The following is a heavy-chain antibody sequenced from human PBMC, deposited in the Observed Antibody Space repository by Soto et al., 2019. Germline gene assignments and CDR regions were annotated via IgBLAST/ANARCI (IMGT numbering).Heavy chain of an antibody. V-gene: IGHV4-34*01. CDR3: ARAKGLFSSYYYYGMDV. CDR2: INHSGST. J-gene: IGHJ6*02. CDR1: GGSFSGYY. D-gene: IGHD3-22*01. Sequence: SETLSLTCAVYGGSFSGYYWSWIRQPPGKGLEWIGEINHSGSTNYNPSLKSRVTISVDTSKNQFSLKLSSVTAADTAVYYCARAKGLFSSYYYYGMDVWGQGTTVTVSS.